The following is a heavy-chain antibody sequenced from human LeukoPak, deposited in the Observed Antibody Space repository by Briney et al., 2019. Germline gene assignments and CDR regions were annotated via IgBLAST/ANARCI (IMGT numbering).Heavy chain of an antibody. J-gene: IGHJ4*02. Sequence: GGSLRLSCAASGFIFSSYWMSWVSQAPGKGLEWVANIKQDGSDKSYVDSVKGRFTISRDNAKNSLYLQMNSLRAEDTAVYYCARDSRFTMRDYWGQGTLVTVSS. CDR3: ARDSRFTMRDY. CDR1: GFIFSSYW. V-gene: IGHV3-7*01. D-gene: IGHD3-22*01. CDR2: IKQDGSDK.